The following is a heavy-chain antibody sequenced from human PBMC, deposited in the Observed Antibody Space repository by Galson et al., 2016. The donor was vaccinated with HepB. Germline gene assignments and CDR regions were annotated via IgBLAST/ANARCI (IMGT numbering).Heavy chain of an antibody. Sequence: SLRLSCAASGFTFSSYAMSWVRQAPGKGLEWVSSISGRGDSTYYAGSVKGRFTISRDNSKTTLYLQMSSLRAEDTAVYYCAKGGLRQQLDPWGQGTVVTVSS. CDR1: GFTFSSYA. CDR2: ISGRGDST. V-gene: IGHV3-23*01. CDR3: AKGGLRQQLDP. D-gene: IGHD6-13*01. J-gene: IGHJ5*02.